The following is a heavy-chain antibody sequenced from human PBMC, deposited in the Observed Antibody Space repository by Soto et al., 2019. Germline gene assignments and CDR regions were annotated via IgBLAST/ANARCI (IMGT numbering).Heavy chain of an antibody. CDR2: INHSGST. D-gene: IGHD3-16*01. J-gene: IGHJ4*02. CDR3: ARRRDDYSFDY. CDR1: GESFSGFY. Sequence: QVQLQQWGAGLLKPSETLSLTCAVYGESFSGFYWSWIRQPPGKGLEWIGEINHSGSTNYNPSLKSRVTISVDTSMNYFSLKLSSVTAADTAVYYCARRRDDYSFDYWGQGTLVTVSS. V-gene: IGHV4-34*01.